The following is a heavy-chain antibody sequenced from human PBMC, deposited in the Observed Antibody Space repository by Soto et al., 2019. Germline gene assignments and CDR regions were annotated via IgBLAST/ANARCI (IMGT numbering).Heavy chain of an antibody. CDR3: ARGHLAVVPVASWFYYMDV. CDR1: GGTFTSYA. Sequence: ASVKVSCKASGGTFTSYAVHWVRQAPGQRLEWMGWINAGNGNTRYSQKFQGRVTITRDTPARTVYMELSSLRSEDTAVYYCARGHLAVVPVASWFYYMDVWGKGTTVTVSS. J-gene: IGHJ6*03. V-gene: IGHV1-3*01. CDR2: INAGNGNT. D-gene: IGHD2-2*01.